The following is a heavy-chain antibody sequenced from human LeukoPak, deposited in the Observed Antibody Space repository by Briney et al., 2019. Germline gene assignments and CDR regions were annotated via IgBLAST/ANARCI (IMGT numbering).Heavy chain of an antibody. CDR3: AKRRSSGWYVGFIDY. D-gene: IGHD6-19*01. J-gene: IGHJ4*02. V-gene: IGHV3-23*01. Sequence: GGSLRLSCAASGFSFSNFSMHWVRQAPGKGLEWVSAISGSGGSTYYADSVKGRFTISRDNSKNTLYLQMNSLRAEDAAVYCCAKRRSSGWYVGFIDYWGQGTLVTVSS. CDR1: GFSFSNFS. CDR2: ISGSGGST.